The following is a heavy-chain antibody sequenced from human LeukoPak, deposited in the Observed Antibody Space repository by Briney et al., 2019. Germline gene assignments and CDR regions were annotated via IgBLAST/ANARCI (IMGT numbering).Heavy chain of an antibody. D-gene: IGHD6-6*01. Sequence: PSETLSLTCTVSGYSISSGYYWGWIRQPPGKGLEWIGSIYHSGSTYYNPSLKSRVTISVDTSKNQFSLKLSSVTAADTAVYYCARGPHSSSLRNWFDPWGQGTLVTVSS. J-gene: IGHJ5*02. V-gene: IGHV4-38-2*02. CDR2: IYHSGST. CDR1: GYSISSGYY. CDR3: ARGPHSSSLRNWFDP.